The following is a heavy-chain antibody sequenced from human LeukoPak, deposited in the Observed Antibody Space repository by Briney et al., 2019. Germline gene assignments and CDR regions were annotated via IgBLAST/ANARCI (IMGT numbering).Heavy chain of an antibody. D-gene: IGHD1-26*01. CDR1: GGSITSTNW. CDR3: SRESGAFCPFGY. Sequence: SGTLSLTCGVSGGSITSTNWWSWVRQSPGQGLEWIGEISLNGQTNYNPSLSGRVTMLLDESSNHLSLHLTSVTAADTATYYCSRESGAFCPFGYWGQGTLVIVPS. J-gene: IGHJ4*02. CDR2: ISLNGQT. V-gene: IGHV4-4*02.